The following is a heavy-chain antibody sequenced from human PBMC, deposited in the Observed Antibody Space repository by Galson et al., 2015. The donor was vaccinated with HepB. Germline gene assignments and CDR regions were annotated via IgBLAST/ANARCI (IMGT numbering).Heavy chain of an antibody. CDR3: ASLLAYCGGDCYSNYYYYGMDV. CDR1: GFTFSSYS. CDR2: ISSSSSYI. Sequence: SLRLSCAASGFTFSSYSMHWVRQAPGKGLEWVSSISSSSSYIYYADSVKGRFTISRDNAKNSLYLQMSSLRAEDTAVYYCASLLAYCGGDCYSNYYYYGMDVWGQGTTVTVSS. V-gene: IGHV3-21*01. D-gene: IGHD2-21*02. J-gene: IGHJ6*02.